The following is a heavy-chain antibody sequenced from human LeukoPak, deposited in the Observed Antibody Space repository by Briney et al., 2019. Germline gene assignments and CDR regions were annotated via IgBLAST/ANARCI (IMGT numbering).Heavy chain of an antibody. D-gene: IGHD6-13*01. CDR1: GGSISSGGYS. Sequence: SETLSLTCAVSGGSISSGGYSWSWIRQPPGKGLEWIGYIYHSGSTYYNPSLKSRVTISVDRSKNQFSLKLSSVTAADTAVYYCARKQQLVESRYFDLRGRGTLVTVSS. CDR2: IYHSGST. J-gene: IGHJ2*01. V-gene: IGHV4-30-2*01. CDR3: ARKQQLVESRYFDL.